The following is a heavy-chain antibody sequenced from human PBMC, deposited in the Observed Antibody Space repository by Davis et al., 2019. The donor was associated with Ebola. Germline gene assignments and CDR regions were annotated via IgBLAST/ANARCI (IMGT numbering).Heavy chain of an antibody. CDR3: TRGLSP. Sequence: HSQTLSLTCDISGDSVSTAGWNWIRQSPSRGLEWLGRTYYKSKWYNDYAASVKSRITINPDTSKNQFTLQLTSVTPEDTAVYFCTRGLSPWGQGTLVTVSS. CDR1: GDSVSTAG. V-gene: IGHV6-1*01. CDR2: TYYKSKWYN. J-gene: IGHJ5*02.